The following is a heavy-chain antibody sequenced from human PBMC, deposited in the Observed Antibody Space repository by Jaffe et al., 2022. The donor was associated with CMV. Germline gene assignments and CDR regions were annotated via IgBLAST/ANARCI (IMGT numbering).Heavy chain of an antibody. D-gene: IGHD1-1*01. J-gene: IGHJ4*02. V-gene: IGHV3-23*04. CDR2: ITSAGGST. Sequence: EVQLVESGGGLVQPGGSLRLSCAVSEFSFSSYAMAWVRQAPGKGLVWVSTITSAGGSTYFADSVKGRFTISRDNSKNTLYLQMNSLTADDTAVYYCARSGKGTGPFDFRGQGTLVTVSS. CDR3: ARSGKGTGPFDF. CDR1: EFSFSSYA.